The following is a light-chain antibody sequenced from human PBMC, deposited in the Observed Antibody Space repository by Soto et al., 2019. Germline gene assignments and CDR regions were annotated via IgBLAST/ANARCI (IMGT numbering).Light chain of an antibody. J-gene: IGLJ3*02. CDR2: EVS. Sequence: QSVLTQPPSASGSPGQSVTISCTGTSSDVGGYNYVSWYQQHPGKAPKLMIYEVSKRPSGVPDRFSGSKSGNTASLTVSGLQAEDEADYYCSSYPGSNWVFGGGTKLTVL. CDR1: SSDVGGYNY. CDR3: SSYPGSNWV. V-gene: IGLV2-8*01.